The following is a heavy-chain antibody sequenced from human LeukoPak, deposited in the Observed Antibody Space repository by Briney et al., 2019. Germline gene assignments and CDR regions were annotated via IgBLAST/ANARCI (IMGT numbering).Heavy chain of an antibody. D-gene: IGHD4-17*01. V-gene: IGHV4-4*07. Sequence: SETLSLTCTVSGGSISSYYWSWIRQPAGKGLEWIGRIYTSGSTNYNPSLKSRVTMSVDTSKNQFSLKLSSVTAADTAVYYCASVDYGDEGSYYYYYMDVWGKGTTVTVSS. CDR2: IYTSGST. CDR1: GGSISSYY. J-gene: IGHJ6*03. CDR3: ASVDYGDEGSYYYYYMDV.